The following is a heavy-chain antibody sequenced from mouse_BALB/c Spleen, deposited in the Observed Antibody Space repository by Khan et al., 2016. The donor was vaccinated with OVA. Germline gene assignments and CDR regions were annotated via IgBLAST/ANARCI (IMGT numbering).Heavy chain of an antibody. J-gene: IGHJ2*01. Sequence: EVQLQESGPGLLKPSQSLSLTCTVTGYSITSDYAWNWLRQFPGNKLELMAYISYSGSTTYSPSLRSRISITRDTSKNQFFLQLNSVTTEDTATYYGASGRVLLRYPDYLDYWGQGTTLTVSS. D-gene: IGHD1-1*01. CDR1: GYSITSDYA. CDR2: ISYSGST. CDR3: ASGRVLLRYPDYLDY. V-gene: IGHV3-2*02.